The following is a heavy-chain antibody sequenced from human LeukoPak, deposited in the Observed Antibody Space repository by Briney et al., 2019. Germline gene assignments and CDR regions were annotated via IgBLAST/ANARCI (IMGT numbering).Heavy chain of an antibody. J-gene: IGHJ4*02. Sequence: ASVKVSCKASGGTFSSYAISWVRQAPGQGLEWMGGIIPIFGTANYAQKFQGRVTITADESTSTAYMELSSLRSEDTAVYYCARRRVYSGSGEFDFWGQGTLVTVSS. CDR2: IIPIFGTA. D-gene: IGHD5-12*01. V-gene: IGHV1-69*13. CDR3: ARRRVYSGSGEFDF. CDR1: GGTFSSYA.